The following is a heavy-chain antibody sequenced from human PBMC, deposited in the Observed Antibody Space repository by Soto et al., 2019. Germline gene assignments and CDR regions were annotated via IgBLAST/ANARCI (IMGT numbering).Heavy chain of an antibody. CDR1: GGSVSSGYNY. CDR2: ISGSGST. J-gene: IGHJ4*02. Sequence: NPSETLSLTCTVSGGSVSSGYNYWSWIRQSPGKGLEWIGYISGSGSTGYNPSLKNRLTMSVDRSKNQFTLRLTSVTAADTAVYFCATEGGSTYGYFDYWGQGTQVTVSS. V-gene: IGHV4-30-4*01. D-gene: IGHD5-18*01. CDR3: ATEGGSTYGYFDY.